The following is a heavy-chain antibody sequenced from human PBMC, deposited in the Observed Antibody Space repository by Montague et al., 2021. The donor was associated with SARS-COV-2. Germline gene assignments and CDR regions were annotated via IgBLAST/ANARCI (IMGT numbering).Heavy chain of an antibody. CDR3: ARVGRQQLVRLSGMDV. J-gene: IGHJ6*02. CDR1: GGSVSSGSYY. D-gene: IGHD6-13*01. V-gene: IGHV4-61*01. Sequence: SETLSLTCTVSGGSVSSGSYYWSWIRQPPGKGLEWIGYIYYSGGTYYNPSLKSRVTISVDTSKNQFSLKLSSVTAADTAVYYCARVGRQQLVRLSGMDVWGQGTTVTVSS. CDR2: IYYSGGT.